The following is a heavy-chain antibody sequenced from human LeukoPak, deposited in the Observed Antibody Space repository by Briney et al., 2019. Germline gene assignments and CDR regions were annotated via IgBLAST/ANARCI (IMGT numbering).Heavy chain of an antibody. CDR1: GFTFSSYE. V-gene: IGHV3-48*03. CDR2: ISSSGSTI. Sequence: GGSLRLSCAASGFTFSSYEMNWVRQAPGKGLEWVSYISSSGSTIYYADSVKGRFTISRDNAKNSLYLQMNSLRAEDTAVYYCARDSGVYYYYGTDVWGKGTTVTVSS. D-gene: IGHD3-16*01. CDR3: ARDSGVYYYYGTDV. J-gene: IGHJ6*04.